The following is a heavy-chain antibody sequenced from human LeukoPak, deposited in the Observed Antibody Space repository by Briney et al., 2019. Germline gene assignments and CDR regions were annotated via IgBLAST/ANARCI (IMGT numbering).Heavy chain of an antibody. V-gene: IGHV3-23*01. J-gene: IGHJ4*02. Sequence: GGSLRLSCAVSGFTFSNYGMSWVRQAPGQGLEWVSDINGSGSSTYYADSLKGRFTISRDNSKNTRYLQMNSLRAEDTAVYYCAKDLWDIVVLPDAKIAYWGQGTLVTVS. CDR3: AKDLWDIVVLPDAKIAY. CDR2: INGSGSST. D-gene: IGHD2-2*01. CDR1: GFTFSNYG.